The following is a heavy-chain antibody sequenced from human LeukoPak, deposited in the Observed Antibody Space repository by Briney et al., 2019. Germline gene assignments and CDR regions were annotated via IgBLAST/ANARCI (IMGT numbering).Heavy chain of an antibody. CDR3: ACSYRTDAFDI. Sequence: SVKVSCKASGGTFSSYAISWVRQAPGQGLEWMGRIIPILGIANYAQKFQGRVTITADKSTSTAYMELSSLRSEDTAVYYCACSYRTDAFDIWGQGTMVTVSS. J-gene: IGHJ3*02. CDR2: IIPILGIA. CDR1: GGTFSSYA. V-gene: IGHV1-69*04. D-gene: IGHD6-6*01.